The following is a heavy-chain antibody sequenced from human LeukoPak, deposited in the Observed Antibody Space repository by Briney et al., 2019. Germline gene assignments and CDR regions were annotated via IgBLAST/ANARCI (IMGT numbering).Heavy chain of an antibody. J-gene: IGHJ4*02. V-gene: IGHV3-23*01. Sequence: GGSLRLSCGASGFAFSSFAMSWVRQAPARGLEWVSSIRGGGDTFYADSVKGRFTLSRDDSRNTVYLQMNNLRVEDTAVYFCAKANWISNADAVWWGQRTLVTISS. CDR3: AKANWISNADAVW. D-gene: IGHD1-1*01. CDR1: GFAFSSFA. CDR2: IRGGGDT.